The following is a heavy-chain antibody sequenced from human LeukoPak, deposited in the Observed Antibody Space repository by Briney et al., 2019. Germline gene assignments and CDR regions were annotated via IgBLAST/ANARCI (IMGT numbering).Heavy chain of an antibody. V-gene: IGHV4-30-2*01. Sequence: SETLSLTCAVSGGSISSGGYSWSWIRQPPGKGLEWIGYIYHSGSTYYNPSLKSRVTISVDRSKNQFSLRLSSVTAADTAVYYCARVGYDLKNYYFDYWGQGTLVTVSS. J-gene: IGHJ4*02. CDR1: GGSISSGGYS. CDR2: IYHSGST. D-gene: IGHD2-2*01. CDR3: ARVGYDLKNYYFDY.